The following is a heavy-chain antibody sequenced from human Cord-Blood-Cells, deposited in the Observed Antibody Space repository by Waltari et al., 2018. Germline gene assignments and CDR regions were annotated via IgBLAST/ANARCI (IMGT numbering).Heavy chain of an antibody. Sequence: QLQLQESGPGLVTPSETLSLTCTVPGGSIRSSSYYWGWIRQPPGKGLVWIESIYYSGSTYYNPSLKRRVTISVDTSKNQFSLKLSSVTAADTAVYYCARFLEWLYYFDYWGQGTLVTVSS. CDR2: IYYSGST. CDR3: ARFLEWLYYFDY. D-gene: IGHD3-3*01. J-gene: IGHJ4*02. V-gene: IGHV4-39*01. CDR1: GGSIRSSSYY.